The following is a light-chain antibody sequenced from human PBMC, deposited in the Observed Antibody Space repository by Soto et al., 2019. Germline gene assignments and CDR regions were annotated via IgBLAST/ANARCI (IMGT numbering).Light chain of an antibody. CDR1: SSDVGGFDF. CDR3: SSYTSHNTPWV. V-gene: IGLV2-14*01. CDR2: EVS. J-gene: IGLJ3*02. Sequence: QSVLTQPASVSGSPGQSITISCTGTSSDVGGFDFVSWYQHHPGKAPKLLVYEVSNRPSRVSSRFSGSKSGTTASLTISGLQAEDEADYYCSSYTSHNTPWVFGGGTKVTVL.